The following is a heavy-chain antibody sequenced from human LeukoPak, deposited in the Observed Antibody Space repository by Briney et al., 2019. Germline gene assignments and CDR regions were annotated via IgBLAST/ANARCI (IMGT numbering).Heavy chain of an antibody. CDR1: GFTFSSYA. J-gene: IGHJ6*02. Sequence: PGGSLRLSCAASGFTFSSYAMHWVRQAPGKGLEWVAVISFDGSNKYYPDSVKGRFTISRDNSKNTLYLQMNSLRAEDTAVYYCARDTRVGAIYYYYGMDVWGQGTTVTVSS. CDR2: ISFDGSNK. V-gene: IGHV3-30-3*01. CDR3: ARDTRVGAIYYYYGMDV. D-gene: IGHD1-26*01.